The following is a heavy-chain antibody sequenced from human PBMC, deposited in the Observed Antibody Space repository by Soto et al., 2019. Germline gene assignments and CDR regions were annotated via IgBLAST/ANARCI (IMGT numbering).Heavy chain of an antibody. CDR2: INHSGST. Sequence: SETLSLTCAVYGGSFSGYYWSWIRQPPGKGLEWIGEINHSGSTNYNPSLKSRVTISVDTSKNQFSLKLSSVTAADTAVYYGARATARYYYGMDVWGQGTTVTVSS. J-gene: IGHJ6*02. CDR3: ARATARYYYGMDV. D-gene: IGHD5-18*01. CDR1: GGSFSGYY. V-gene: IGHV4-34*01.